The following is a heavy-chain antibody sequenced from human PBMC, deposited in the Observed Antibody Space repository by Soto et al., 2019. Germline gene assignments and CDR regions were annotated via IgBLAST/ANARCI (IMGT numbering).Heavy chain of an antibody. CDR2: GYYSGST. V-gene: IGHV4-59*11. J-gene: IGHJ5*02. CDR1: GTSMSGHF. CDR3: ARGVYLSLVRTGRFSP. D-gene: IGHD3-10*01. Sequence: SETLSLTCTVSGTSMSGHFWSWMRQPPGKGLEWIGYGYYSGSTLYNPSLKSRVTISLDTSKNHFSLRLNSVTSADTAVYYCARGVYLSLVRTGRFSPCGQGTLVPVSS.